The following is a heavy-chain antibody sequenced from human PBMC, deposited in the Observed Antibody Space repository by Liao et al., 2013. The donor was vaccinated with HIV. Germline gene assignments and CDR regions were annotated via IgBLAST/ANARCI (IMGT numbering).Heavy chain of an antibody. CDR2: ISYSGST. CDR1: GGSISSSSYF. Sequence: QLQLQESGPGLVKPSETLSLTCTVSGGSISSSSYFWGWIRHSPGKGLEWIGIISYSGSTFYNPSLKSRVTMSVDRSKNQFSLNLNSVTAADTAVYYCARGGDLDFWGQGVLVTVSS. J-gene: IGHJ4*02. V-gene: IGHV4-39*07. CDR3: ARGGDLDF.